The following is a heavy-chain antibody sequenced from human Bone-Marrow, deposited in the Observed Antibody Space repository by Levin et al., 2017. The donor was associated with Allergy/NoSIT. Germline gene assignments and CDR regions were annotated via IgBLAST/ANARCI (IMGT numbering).Heavy chain of an antibody. V-gene: IGHV3-30*03. J-gene: IGHJ4*02. CDR3: ARVYISYFFDL. CDR2: ISYDGSDK. Sequence: AGGSLRLSCAASGFTFSSYGMHWVRQAPGKGLEWVAFISYDGSDKSYGDSVKGRFTISRDSSKSTVYLQMNSLRADDTAVYSCARVYISYFFDLWGQGTQVTVSS. D-gene: IGHD2/OR15-2a*01. CDR1: GFTFSSYG.